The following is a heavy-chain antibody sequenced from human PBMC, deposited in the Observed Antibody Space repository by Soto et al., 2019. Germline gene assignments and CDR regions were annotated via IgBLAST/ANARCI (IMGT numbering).Heavy chain of an antibody. CDR1: GYTFTSYA. CDR3: ARDSPPVDY. CDR2: ISAHNGNT. V-gene: IGHV1-18*01. Sequence: ASVKVSCKASGYTFTSYAISWVRRAPGQGLEWMGWISAHNGNTKYAQKLQGRVTMTTDTSTSTAYMELRSLRSDDTAVYYCARDSPPVDYWCQGTLVTVSS. J-gene: IGHJ4*02.